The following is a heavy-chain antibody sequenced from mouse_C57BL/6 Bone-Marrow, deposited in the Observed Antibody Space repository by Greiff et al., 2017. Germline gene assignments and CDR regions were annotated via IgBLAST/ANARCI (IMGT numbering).Heavy chain of an antibody. CDR3: ARLDTTVSSSRFDY. CDR2: IYPGSGST. V-gene: IGHV1-55*01. J-gene: IGHJ2*01. CDR1: GYTFTSYW. Sequence: QVQLQQPGAELVKPGASVKMSCKASGYTFTSYWITWVKQRPGQGLEWIGDIYPGSGSTNYNEKFKSKATLTVDTSSSTAYMQLSSLTSEDSAVYYCARLDTTVSSSRFDYWGQGTTLTVSS. D-gene: IGHD1-1*01.